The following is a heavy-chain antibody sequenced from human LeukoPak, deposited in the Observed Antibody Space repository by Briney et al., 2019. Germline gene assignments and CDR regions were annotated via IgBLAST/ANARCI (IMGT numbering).Heavy chain of an antibody. CDR1: GYTFTSYY. CDR3: ARAGYSSSWFDP. Sequence: ASVKVSCKASGYTFTSYYMHWVRQAPGQGLEWMGIINPSGGSTSYAQKLQGRVTMTTDTSTSTAYMELRSLRSDDTAVYYCARAGYSSSWFDPWGQGTLVTVSS. D-gene: IGHD6-13*01. V-gene: IGHV1-46*01. CDR2: INPSGGST. J-gene: IGHJ5*02.